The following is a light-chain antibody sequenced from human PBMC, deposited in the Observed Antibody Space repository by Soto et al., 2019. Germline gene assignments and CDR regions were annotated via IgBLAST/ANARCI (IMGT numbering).Light chain of an antibody. Sequence: DIQMTQSPSTLSSCVGDIFTITCRSSQSITNWLAWYQQKPGKAPKLLIYDASSLQSGVPSRFSGSGSGTDFTLTISSLQPEDFATYYCQQSYSTPPVTFGPGTKVDIK. CDR3: QQSYSTPPVT. CDR1: QSITNW. J-gene: IGKJ3*01. CDR2: DAS. V-gene: IGKV1-39*01.